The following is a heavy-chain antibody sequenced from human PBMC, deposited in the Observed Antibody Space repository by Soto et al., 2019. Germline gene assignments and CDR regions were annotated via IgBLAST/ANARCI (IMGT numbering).Heavy chain of an antibody. CDR3: ARGLGITMIVVATDAFDI. J-gene: IGHJ3*02. CDR1: GYTFTSYA. V-gene: IGHV1-3*01. Sequence: QVQLVQSGAEVKKPGASVKVSCKASGYTFTSYAMHWVRQAPGQRLEWMGWINAGNGNTKYSQKFQGRVTITRDTSASTAYMELSSLRSEDTAVYYCARGLGITMIVVATDAFDIWGKGTMVTVSS. CDR2: INAGNGNT. D-gene: IGHD3-22*01.